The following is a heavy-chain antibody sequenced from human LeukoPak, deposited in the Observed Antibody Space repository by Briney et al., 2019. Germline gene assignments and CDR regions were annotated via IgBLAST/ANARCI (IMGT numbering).Heavy chain of an antibody. CDR2: ISSSSSYT. CDR1: GFTFSDYY. V-gene: IGHV3-11*05. D-gene: IGHD6-19*01. J-gene: IGHJ4*02. Sequence: GGSLRLSCAASGFTFSDYYMSWIRQAPGKGLEWVSYISSSSSYTNYADSVKGRFTISRDNAKDSLYLQMNSLRAEDTAVYYCARGPSRRQGWLVTLDYWGQGTLVTASS. CDR3: ARGPSRRQGWLVTLDY.